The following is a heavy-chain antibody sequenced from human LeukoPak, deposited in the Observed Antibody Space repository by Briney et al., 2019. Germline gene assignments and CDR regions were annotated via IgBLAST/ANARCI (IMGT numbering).Heavy chain of an antibody. D-gene: IGHD3-22*01. J-gene: IGHJ5*02. CDR1: GFTVSSNY. V-gene: IGHV3-53*01. Sequence: PGGSLRLSCAASGFTVSSNYMSWVRQAPGKGLEWVSVIYSGGSTYYADSVKGRFTISRDNAKNSLYLQMNSLRAEDTAVYYCARATNYYDSSGYYNWFDPWGQGTLVTVSS. CDR2: IYSGGST. CDR3: ARATNYYDSSGYYNWFDP.